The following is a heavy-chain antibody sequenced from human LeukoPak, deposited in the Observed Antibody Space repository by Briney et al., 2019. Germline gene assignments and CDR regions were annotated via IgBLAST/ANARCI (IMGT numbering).Heavy chain of an antibody. CDR3: ASPGEGGRLWDFDY. CDR2: IKQDGSEK. CDR1: GFTFSSYW. D-gene: IGHD2-21*01. V-gene: IGHV3-7*01. J-gene: IGHJ4*02. Sequence: GGSLRLSCAASGFTFSSYWMSWVRQAPGKGLEWAANIKQDGSEKYYVDSVKGRFTISRDNAENSLYLQMNSLRAEDTAVYYCASPGEGGRLWDFDYWGQGTLVTVSS.